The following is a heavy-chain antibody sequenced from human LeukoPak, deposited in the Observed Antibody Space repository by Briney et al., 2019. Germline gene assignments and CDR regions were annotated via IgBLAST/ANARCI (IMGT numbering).Heavy chain of an antibody. D-gene: IGHD6-13*01. CDR1: GGTFSSYA. J-gene: IGHJ4*02. CDR3: ARDSARIAAAGTGFFYY. CDR2: IIPIFGTA. Sequence: SVKVSCKASGGTFSSYAISWLRQAPGQGLEWMGGIIPIFGTANYAQKFQGRVTITADESTSTAYMELSSLRSEDTAVYYCARDSARIAAAGTGFFYYWGQGTLVTVSS. V-gene: IGHV1-69*13.